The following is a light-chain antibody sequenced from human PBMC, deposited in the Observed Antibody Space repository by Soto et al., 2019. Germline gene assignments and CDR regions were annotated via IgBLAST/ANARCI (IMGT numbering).Light chain of an antibody. V-gene: IGKV3-15*01. CDR1: QSVSSN. CDR2: GAS. Sequence: EIVMTQSPATLSVPPGERATLSCRASQSVSSNLAWYQQKPGQAPRLLIYGASTRATGIPARFSGSGSGTEVTLTISSLQSEDFAVYYCQQYNNWPSWTFGQGTKVEIK. J-gene: IGKJ1*01. CDR3: QQYNNWPSWT.